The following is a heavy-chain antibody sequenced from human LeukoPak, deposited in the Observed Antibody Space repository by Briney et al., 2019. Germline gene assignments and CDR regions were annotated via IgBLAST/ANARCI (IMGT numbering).Heavy chain of an antibody. J-gene: IGHJ1*01. Sequence: PGGSLRLSCAASGFTFSSYWMHWVRQAPGKGLVWVSRINSDGSSTSYADSVKGRFTIPRDNAKNTLYLQMNSLRAEDTAVYYCASTSYYDFWSGWRPAGEYFQHWGQGTLVTVSS. V-gene: IGHV3-74*01. CDR1: GFTFSSYW. CDR3: ASTSYYDFWSGWRPAGEYFQH. D-gene: IGHD3-3*01. CDR2: INSDGSST.